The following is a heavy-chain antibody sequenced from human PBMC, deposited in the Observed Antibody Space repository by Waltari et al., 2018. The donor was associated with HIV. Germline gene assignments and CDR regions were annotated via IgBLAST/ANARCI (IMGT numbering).Heavy chain of an antibody. J-gene: IGHJ4*02. D-gene: IGHD3-3*01. Sequence: VQLVQSGAAVKQPGASVKVPCKTSGYDFSTFDINWVRQAPGQGVEWMGWRSPSSGKTGYAQKFHGRVSMTRDTSIDTAYMQLSRLTSRDTAVYYCARSRPGAVFGDNWGQGTLVVVSS. CDR1: GYDFSTFD. CDR3: ARSRPGAVFGDN. V-gene: IGHV1-8*01. CDR2: RSPSSGKT.